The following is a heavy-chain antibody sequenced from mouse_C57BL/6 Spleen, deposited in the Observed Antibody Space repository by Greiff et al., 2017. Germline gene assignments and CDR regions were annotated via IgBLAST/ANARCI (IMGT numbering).Heavy chain of an antibody. V-gene: IGHV1-61*01. Sequence: QVQLKQSGAELVRPGSSVKLSCKASGYTFTSYWMDWVKQRPGQGLEWIGNIYPSDSETHYNQKFKDKATLTVDKSSSTAYMQLSSLTSEDSAVYYCARSASSGLDYWGQGTTLTVSS. CDR2: IYPSDSET. CDR3: ARSASSGLDY. J-gene: IGHJ2*01. CDR1: GYTFTSYW. D-gene: IGHD3-2*02.